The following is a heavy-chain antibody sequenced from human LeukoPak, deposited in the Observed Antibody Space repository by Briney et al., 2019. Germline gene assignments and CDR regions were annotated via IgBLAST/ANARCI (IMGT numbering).Heavy chain of an antibody. CDR1: GDSVSSNSAA. CDR3: AREELASFDY. Sequence: SQTLSLTCAISGDSVSSNSAAWNWIRQSPSRGLEWLGRTYYRSKWYNDYAVFVKSRVTINPDTSKNQFSLQLNSVIPDDAAVYYCAREELASFDYWGQGTLVTVSS. J-gene: IGHJ4*02. V-gene: IGHV6-1*01. D-gene: IGHD1-1*01. CDR2: TYYRSKWYN.